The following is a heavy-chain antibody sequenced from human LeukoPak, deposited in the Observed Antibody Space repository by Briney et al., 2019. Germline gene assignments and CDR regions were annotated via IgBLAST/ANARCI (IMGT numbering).Heavy chain of an antibody. V-gene: IGHV4-59*01. J-gene: IGHJ4*02. D-gene: IGHD3-22*01. Sequence: SETLSLPCTVSGGSLSRYCGSWIRQPPGKGLEWIGHIYYSGSTIYNPSLKSRVTISVDTSKNQSSLKLSSVTAAGTAVFYLWRILRAEGPYSSGYQFDYWGQGTLVTVSS. CDR2: IYYSGST. CDR1: GGSLSRYC. CDR3: WRILRAEGPYSSGYQFDY.